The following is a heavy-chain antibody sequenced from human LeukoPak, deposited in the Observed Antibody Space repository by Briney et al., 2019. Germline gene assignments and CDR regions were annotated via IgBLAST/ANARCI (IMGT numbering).Heavy chain of an antibody. D-gene: IGHD3-22*01. CDR3: ARDRGAYYDSSGYYDY. V-gene: IGHV3-53*01. Sequence: PGGSLRLSCAASGFTVSSNYMSWVRQAPGKGLEWVSVIYSGGSTYYADSVKGRFTISRDNSKNTLYLQMNSLRAEDTAAYYCARDRGAYYDSSGYYDYWGQGTLVTVAS. J-gene: IGHJ4*02. CDR2: IYSGGST. CDR1: GFTVSSNY.